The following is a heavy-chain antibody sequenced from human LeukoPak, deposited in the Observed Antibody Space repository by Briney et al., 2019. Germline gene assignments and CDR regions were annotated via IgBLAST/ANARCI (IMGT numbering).Heavy chain of an antibody. D-gene: IGHD5-24*01. CDR1: GFTFSSYS. CDR3: ARDRRDGYKTGFDY. J-gene: IGHJ4*02. CDR2: ISSSSSYI. V-gene: IGHV3-21*01. Sequence: PGGSLRLSCAASGFTFSSYSMNWVRQAPGEGLEWASSISSSSSYIYYADSVKGRFTNSRDNAKNSLYLQMNSLRAEDTAVYYCARDRRDGYKTGFDYWGQGTLVTVSS.